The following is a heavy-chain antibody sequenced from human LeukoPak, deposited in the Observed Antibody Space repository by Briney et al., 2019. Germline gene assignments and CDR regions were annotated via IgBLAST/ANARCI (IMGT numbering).Heavy chain of an antibody. Sequence: SETLSLTCTVSGGSISSYYWSWIRQSPGKGLEWIGHIYYSGSTKYNPSLKSRVTISADTSKNQFSLKLNSVTAADTAVYYCARGAENQLLTWFDPWGQGTLVTVSS. J-gene: IGHJ5*02. CDR3: ARGAENQLLTWFDP. CDR2: IYYSGST. V-gene: IGHV4-59*01. CDR1: GGSISSYY. D-gene: IGHD2-2*01.